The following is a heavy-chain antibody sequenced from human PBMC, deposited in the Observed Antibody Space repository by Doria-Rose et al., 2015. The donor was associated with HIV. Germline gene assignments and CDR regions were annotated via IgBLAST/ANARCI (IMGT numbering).Heavy chain of an antibody. J-gene: IGHJ6*02. CDR3: ARGLLRGGWNDVDYYYGMDV. V-gene: IGHV4-34*01. D-gene: IGHD1-1*01. CDR1: GSFSGYY. CDR2: INHSGST. Sequence: QVQLTAVGRRTGEAFGDPVPHLRCLWGSFSGYYWSWIRQPPGKGLEWIGEINHSGSTNYKTSLKSRVTISLDTSKTLFSLKLSSVTAADTAVYYCARGLLRGGWNDVDYYYGMDVWGQGTTVTVSS.